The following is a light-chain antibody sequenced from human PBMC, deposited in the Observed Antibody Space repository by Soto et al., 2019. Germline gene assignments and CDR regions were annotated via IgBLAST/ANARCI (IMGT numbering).Light chain of an antibody. CDR2: EVN. CDR3: CSYAGHSTFV. V-gene: IGLV2-23*02. Sequence: QSALTQPASVSGSPGQSITISCTGTSSNVGSYKLVSWYQQHPGKAPKLMIFEVNKRPSGVSDRFSASKSGNTAALTISGLQNEDEADYYCCSYAGHSTFVFGSGTKLTVL. CDR1: SSNVGSYKL. J-gene: IGLJ1*01.